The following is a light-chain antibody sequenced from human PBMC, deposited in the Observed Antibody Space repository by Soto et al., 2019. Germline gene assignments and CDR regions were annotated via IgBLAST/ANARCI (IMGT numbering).Light chain of an antibody. J-gene: IGLJ1*01. V-gene: IGLV2-14*01. CDR2: EVS. CDR1: SSDVGGYNY. CDR3: SSYTSSSTYV. Sequence: QSVLTQPASVSGSPGQSITISCTGTSSDVGGYNYVSWYQQYPGKVPKLMIYEVSNRPSGVSNRFSGSKSGNTASLTISGLQAGDEADYYCSSYTSSSTYVFGTGTRSPP.